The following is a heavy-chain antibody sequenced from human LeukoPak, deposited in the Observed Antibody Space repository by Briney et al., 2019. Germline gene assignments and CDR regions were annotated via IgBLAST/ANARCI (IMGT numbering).Heavy chain of an antibody. CDR1: GYTFTSYG. J-gene: IGHJ4*02. CDR3: ARDAEYSGSYYFDY. V-gene: IGHV1-18*01. Sequence: ASVKVSCKASGYTFTSYGISWVRQAPGQGLEWMGWISAYNGNTNYAQKLQGRVTMTTDTSTSTAYMELRGLRSDDTAVYYCARDAEYSGSYYFDYWGQGTLVTVSS. D-gene: IGHD1-26*01. CDR2: ISAYNGNT.